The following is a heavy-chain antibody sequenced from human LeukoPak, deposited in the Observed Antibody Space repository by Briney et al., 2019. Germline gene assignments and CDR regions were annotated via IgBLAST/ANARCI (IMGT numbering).Heavy chain of an antibody. J-gene: IGHJ4*02. CDR2: ISSSGTTI. CDR3: ATARPTAETQSSSRYYFDY. CDR1: GFTFRSYE. V-gene: IGHV3-48*03. D-gene: IGHD6-13*01. Sequence: PGGSLRHSCEASGFTFRSYEMNWVRQAPGKGLEWVSFISSSGTTIYYADSVKGRFTISRDNANNSLNLQMNSLRAEDTAVYYCATARPTAETQSSSRYYFDYWGQGTLVTVSS.